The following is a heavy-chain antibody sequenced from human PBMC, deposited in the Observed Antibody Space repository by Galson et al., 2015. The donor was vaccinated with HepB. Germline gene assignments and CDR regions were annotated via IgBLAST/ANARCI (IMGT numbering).Heavy chain of an antibody. J-gene: IGHJ3*02. CDR2: IYSGGST. D-gene: IGHD6-19*01. Sequence: SLRLSCAVSGFTVSSNHMSWVRQAPGKGLEWVSLIYSGGSTYYADSVKGRFTISRDNSKNTLYLQMNSLRIEDTAVCYCARVSSGDDAFDIWGQGTMVTVSS. CDR1: GFTVSSNH. CDR3: ARVSSGDDAFDI. V-gene: IGHV3-66*02.